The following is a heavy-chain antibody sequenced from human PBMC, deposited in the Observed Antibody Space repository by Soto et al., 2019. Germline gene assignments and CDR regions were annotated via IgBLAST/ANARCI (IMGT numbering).Heavy chain of an antibody. CDR3: ARHKEARGGPFEY. V-gene: IGHV4-38-2*01. CDR2: VYHTGST. Sequence: SDTLSLTCDVSGYAISSGFYWDWLRLSPAKWLEWIGSVYHTGSTYYNPSLKSRVAISVDTSQNQSSRKRTSVTSTDTAVYYCARHKEARGGPFEYWGQGIQVTISS. CDR1: GYAISSGFY. J-gene: IGHJ4*02. D-gene: IGHD6-6*01.